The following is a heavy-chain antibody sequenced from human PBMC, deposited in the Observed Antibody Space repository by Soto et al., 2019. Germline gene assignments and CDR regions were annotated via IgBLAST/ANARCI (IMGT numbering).Heavy chain of an antibody. CDR2: ISASGRST. CDR1: GFPFSNSA. V-gene: IGHV3-23*01. CDR3: AKDGQGLDVYLES. J-gene: IGHJ4*02. Sequence: GGSLRLSCTASGFPFSNSAMTWVRQSPGKGLEWVSIISASGRSTYHAASVKGRFTISRDNSKDTLYLQMTRLRAEDTATYYCAKDGQGLDVYLESWGQGVHVTASS. D-gene: IGHD6-19*01.